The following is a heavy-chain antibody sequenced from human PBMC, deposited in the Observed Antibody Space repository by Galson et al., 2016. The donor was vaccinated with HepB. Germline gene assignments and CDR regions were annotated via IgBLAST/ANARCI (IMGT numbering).Heavy chain of an antibody. J-gene: IGHJ6*02. V-gene: IGHV3-7*03. CDR3: ARAGAPYYYSMDV. CDR2: IKQDGSEK. D-gene: IGHD3-10*01. CDR1: GSTFSNYW. Sequence: SLRLSCAASGSTFSNYWMSWVRQAPGKGLEWVANIKQDGSEKYYVDSVKGRFTISRDNAKNSLYLQMNSLRAEDTAVYYCARAGAPYYYSMDVWGQGTTVTVSS.